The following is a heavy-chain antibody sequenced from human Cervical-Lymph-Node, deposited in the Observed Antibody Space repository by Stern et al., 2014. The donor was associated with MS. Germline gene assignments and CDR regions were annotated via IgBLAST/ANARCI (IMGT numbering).Heavy chain of an antibody. CDR3: ANPLPYAN. CDR1: GDAFASYP. V-gene: IGHV1-46*03. CDR2: VNPSDGRT. D-gene: IGHD4-17*01. J-gene: IGHJ1*01. Sequence: VQLVESGAEVKQPGASVKVSCKSSGDAFASYPIHLLRQAPGQGPVWMGIVNPSDGRTTYAKTFQGRVTMTRDTSTRTVYMELSSLSPEDTAVYFCANPLPYANWGQGTRVTVSS.